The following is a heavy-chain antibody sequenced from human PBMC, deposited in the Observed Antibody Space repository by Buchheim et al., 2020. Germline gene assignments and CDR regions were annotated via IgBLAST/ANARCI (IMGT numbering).Heavy chain of an antibody. CDR1: GFTFTSSW. CDR3: ARDATWGVDP. J-gene: IGHJ5*02. V-gene: IGHV3-74*01. Sequence: EVQLVESGGGIVQPGGSLRLSCAASGFTFTSSWMHWVRQAPGKGLMWVSRVNSDASVINYADSVRDRFTISRDNAKNTLYLQMNSLRAEDTAVYYCARDATWGVDPRGQGTL. CDR2: VNSDASVI. D-gene: IGHD2-15*01.